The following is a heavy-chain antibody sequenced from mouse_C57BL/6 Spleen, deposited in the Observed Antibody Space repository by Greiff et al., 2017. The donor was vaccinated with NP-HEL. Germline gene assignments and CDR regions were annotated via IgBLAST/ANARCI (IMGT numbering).Heavy chain of an antibody. V-gene: IGHV3-6*01. CDR3: ARGGESYYVNWYFDV. CDR2: ISYDGSN. CDR1: GYSITSGFY. D-gene: IGHD1-1*01. J-gene: IGHJ1*03. Sequence: EVKPQESGPGLVKPSQSLSLIRSVTGYSITSGFYWNWIRQFPGKKLEWMGYISYDGSNNHNPSLKNRISITRDTSKNQFFLKLNSVTTEDTATYYCARGGESYYVNWYFDVWGTGTTVTVSS.